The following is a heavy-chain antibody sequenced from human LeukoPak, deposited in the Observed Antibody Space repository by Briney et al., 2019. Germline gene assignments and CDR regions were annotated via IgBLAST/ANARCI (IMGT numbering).Heavy chain of an antibody. D-gene: IGHD2-2*02. CDR1: GFTFSSYG. CDR2: IWYDGSNK. Sequence: GGSLGLSCAASGFTFSSYGMHWVRQAPGKGLEWVAVIWYDGSNKYYADSVKGRFTISRDNSKNTLYLQMNSLRAEDTAVYYCARDLWVVPAAINYYYYGMDVWGQGTTVTVSS. J-gene: IGHJ6*02. V-gene: IGHV3-33*01. CDR3: ARDLWVVPAAINYYYYGMDV.